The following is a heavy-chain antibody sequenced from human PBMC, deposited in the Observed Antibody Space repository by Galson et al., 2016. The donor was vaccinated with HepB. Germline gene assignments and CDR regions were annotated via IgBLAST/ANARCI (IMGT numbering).Heavy chain of an antibody. D-gene: IGHD2-15*01. CDR2: VSAYNGNT. CDR1: GYTLFRHT. J-gene: IGHJ4*02. V-gene: IGHV1-18*04. Sequence: SVKVSCKASGYTLFRHTINWVRQAPGQGLEWMGWVSAYNGNTDYAQNVRDRVALTTDTSTTTAYMELRDMRSEDTAIYYCARGGDKASLHLDFWGQGTLVTVSS. CDR3: ARGGDKASLHLDF.